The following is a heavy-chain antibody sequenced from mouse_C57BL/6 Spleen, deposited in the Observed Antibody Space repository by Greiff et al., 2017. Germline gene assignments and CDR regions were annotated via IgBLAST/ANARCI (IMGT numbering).Heavy chain of an antibody. Sequence: QVQLQQSGPGLVAPSQSLSITCTVSGFSLTSYGVDWVRQPPGEGLEWLGVIWGGGSTNYNSALMSRLSISKDNSKSHVFLKMNSLQTDDTAMYYCAKHGDYYGSPYWYFDVWGTGTTVTVSS. CDR1: GFSLTSYG. V-gene: IGHV2-9*01. D-gene: IGHD1-1*01. J-gene: IGHJ1*03. CDR3: AKHGDYYGSPYWYFDV. CDR2: IWGGGST.